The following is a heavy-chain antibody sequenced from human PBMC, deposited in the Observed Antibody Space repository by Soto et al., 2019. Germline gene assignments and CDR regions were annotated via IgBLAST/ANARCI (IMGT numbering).Heavy chain of an antibody. J-gene: IGHJ3*02. CDR3: ARLGPVAEGDAFDI. Sequence: QVQLQESGPGLVKPSETLSPTCTVSGGSISSSYWTWIRQSPGKGLEWIGYLYYTGHTNYNPSLKSRVTISLHTSRKQFSLNLSSVTAGDTAVYYCARLGPVAEGDAFDIWGQGTMVTVSS. CDR2: LYYTGHT. CDR1: GGSISSSY. V-gene: IGHV4-59*01. D-gene: IGHD6-19*01.